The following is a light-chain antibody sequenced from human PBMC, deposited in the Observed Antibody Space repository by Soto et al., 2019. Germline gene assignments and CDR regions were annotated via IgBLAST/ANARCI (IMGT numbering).Light chain of an antibody. Sequence: SYELTQPPSVSVSTGQTATITCSGDKLGDKYACWYQQKPGQSPVLVIYQDTKRPSGIPERFSGSNSGNTATLTISGTQAIDEADYYCHVWDSSTAWLFGGGTKVTVL. CDR2: QDT. CDR3: HVWDSSTAWL. J-gene: IGLJ2*01. CDR1: KLGDKY. V-gene: IGLV3-1*01.